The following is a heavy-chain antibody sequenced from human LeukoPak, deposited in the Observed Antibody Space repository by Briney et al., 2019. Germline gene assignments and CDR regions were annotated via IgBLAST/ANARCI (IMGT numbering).Heavy chain of an antibody. CDR2: IKQDGSEK. V-gene: IGHV3-7*01. J-gene: IGHJ6*03. CDR3: ARDRVTMVRGVARMVYYYYMDV. Sequence: GGSLRLSCAASGFTFSSYWMSWVRQAPGKGLEWVANIKQDGSEKYYVDPVKGRFTISRDNAKNSLYLQMNSLRAEDSAGYYCARDRVTMVRGVARMVYYYYMDVWGKGTTVTISS. D-gene: IGHD3-10*01. CDR1: GFTFSSYW.